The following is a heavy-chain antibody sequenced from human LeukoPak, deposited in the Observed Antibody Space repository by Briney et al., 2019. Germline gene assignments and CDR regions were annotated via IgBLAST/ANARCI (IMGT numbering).Heavy chain of an antibody. D-gene: IGHD2-15*01. CDR3: ARDSRYCSGGSCYSGLVQHNYYFDY. V-gene: IGHV3-30*04. J-gene: IGHJ4*02. CDR2: ISYDGSNK. Sequence: GRSLRLSCAASGFTFSSYAMHWVRQAPGKGLEWVAVISYDGSNKYYADSVKGRFTISRDNSKNTLHLQMNSLRAEDTAVYYCARDSRYCSGGSCYSGLVQHNYYFDYWGQGTLVTVSS. CDR1: GFTFSSYA.